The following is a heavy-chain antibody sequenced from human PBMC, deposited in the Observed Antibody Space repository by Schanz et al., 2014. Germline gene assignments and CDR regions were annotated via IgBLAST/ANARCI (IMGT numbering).Heavy chain of an antibody. CDR1: GGSISSGGSS. J-gene: IGHJ5*01. CDR2: IYHSGST. V-gene: IGHV4-30-2*01. CDR3: ARSPGDFPGWFDS. Sequence: QLQLQESGSGLVKPSQTLSLTCGASGGSISSGGSSWNWIRLPPGKGLEWIGYIYHSGSTYYNPSLKSRVTISVDRSKNQFSLILNSVAAADAAVYYCARSPGDFPGWFDSWGQGTLVTVSS. D-gene: IGHD4-17*01.